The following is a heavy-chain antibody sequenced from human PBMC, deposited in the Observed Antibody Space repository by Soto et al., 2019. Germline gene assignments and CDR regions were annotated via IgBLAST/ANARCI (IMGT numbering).Heavy chain of an antibody. CDR3: ARDQDYYDSSGYYSL. Sequence: GGSLRLSCAASGFTFSSYWVHWVRQAPGKGLVWVSRINSDGSSTSYADSVKGRFTISRDNAKNTLYLQMNSLRAEDTAVYYCARDQDYYDSSGYYSLWGQGTLVTVSS. CDR1: GFTFSSYW. CDR2: INSDGSST. J-gene: IGHJ4*02. D-gene: IGHD3-22*01. V-gene: IGHV3-74*01.